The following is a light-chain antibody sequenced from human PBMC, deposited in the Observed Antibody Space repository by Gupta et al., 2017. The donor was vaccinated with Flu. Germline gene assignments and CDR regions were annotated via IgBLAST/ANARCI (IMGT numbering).Light chain of an antibody. CDR1: QDISDY. J-gene: IGKJ2*01. CDR2: EAS. Sequence: DIQLTQSPSSLSASVGDRVTISCQASQDISDYLNSYQQKPGKAPKLLVFEASNLKTGVPSRFSGGGSGTDFTFTISSLQPEDIATYYCQQYDNLPPYTFGQGTKVEIK. CDR3: QQYDNLPPYT. V-gene: IGKV1-33*01.